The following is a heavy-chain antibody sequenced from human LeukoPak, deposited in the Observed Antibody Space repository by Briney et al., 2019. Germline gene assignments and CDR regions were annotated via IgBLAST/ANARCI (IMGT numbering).Heavy chain of an antibody. D-gene: IGHD3-16*01. CDR3: AKDSRRRSLGLPDY. Sequence: GRSLRLSCAAYGFTFSSYGMHWVRQAPGKGLEWVEVISYDGSNKYYADSVKGRFTISRDNSKNTLYLQMNSLRAEDTAVYYCAKDSRRRSLGLPDYWGQGTLVTVSS. V-gene: IGHV3-30*18. CDR1: GFTFSSYG. J-gene: IGHJ4*02. CDR2: ISYDGSNK.